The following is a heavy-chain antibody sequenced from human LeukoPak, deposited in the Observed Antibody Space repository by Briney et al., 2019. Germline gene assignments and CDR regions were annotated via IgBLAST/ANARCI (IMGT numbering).Heavy chain of an antibody. V-gene: IGHV4-34*01. J-gene: IGHJ4*02. Sequence: GSLRLSCAVSGFTVSAHYMSWIRQPPGKGLEWIGEINHSGSTNYNPSLKSRVTISVDTSKNQFSLKLSSVTAADTAVYYCARTGADIVVVPAYFDYWGQGTLVTVSS. CDR3: ARTGADIVVVPAYFDY. D-gene: IGHD2-2*01. CDR2: INHSGST. CDR1: GFTVSAHY.